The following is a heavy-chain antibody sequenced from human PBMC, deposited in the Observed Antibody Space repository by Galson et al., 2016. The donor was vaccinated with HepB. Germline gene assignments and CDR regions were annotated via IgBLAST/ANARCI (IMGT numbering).Heavy chain of an antibody. CDR3: ATQLGLIIVPGTFDS. J-gene: IGHJ4*02. Sequence: SLRLSCAASGLPFSDSYMSWIRQAPGKGLERISYISNTGNTIYYADSVKGRFTISRDNAKNSLYLQMNTLRGEDTAVYYCATQLGLIIVPGTFDSWGQGTLVTVSS. D-gene: IGHD2/OR15-2a*01. V-gene: IGHV3-11*01. CDR2: ISNTGNTI. CDR1: GLPFSDSY.